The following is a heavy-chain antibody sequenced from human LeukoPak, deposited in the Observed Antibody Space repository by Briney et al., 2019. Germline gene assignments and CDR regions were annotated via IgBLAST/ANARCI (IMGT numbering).Heavy chain of an antibody. CDR1: GFTFSNYG. J-gene: IGHJ3*02. Sequence: GGSLGLSCVASGFTFSNYGMHWLGRAPGKGLEWVAVIWYDGTHIHYVDSVKGRFTISRDNSRSTLYLQMNSLRVEDTAVYYCARVRSGTGAYEIWGQGTVVTVSS. V-gene: IGHV3-33*01. D-gene: IGHD3-10*01. CDR3: ARVRSGTGAYEI. CDR2: IWYDGTHI.